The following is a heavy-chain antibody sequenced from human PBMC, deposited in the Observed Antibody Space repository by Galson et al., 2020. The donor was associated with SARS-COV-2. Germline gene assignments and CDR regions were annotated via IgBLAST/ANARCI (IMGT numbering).Heavy chain of an antibody. CDR2: IYNNGNT. Sequence: SQTLSLTCTVSGGSINIGGYYWNWIRQHPGKGLEWIGYIYNNGNTNYNPSLKSRVSISVDTSKNQLSLKLRSVTAADTAVYYCARGHGYFDGSALYSAFDSWGLGTMVPVSS. J-gene: IGHJ3*02. V-gene: IGHV4-31*03. CDR1: GGSINIGGYY. CDR3: ARGHGYFDGSALYSAFDS. D-gene: IGHD3-22*01.